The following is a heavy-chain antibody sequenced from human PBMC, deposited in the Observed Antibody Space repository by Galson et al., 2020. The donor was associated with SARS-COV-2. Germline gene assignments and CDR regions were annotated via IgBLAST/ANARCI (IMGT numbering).Heavy chain of an antibody. CDR1: GFTFSSYA. D-gene: IGHD2-2*01. J-gene: IGHJ4*02. Sequence: GGSLRLSCAASGFTFSSYAMSWVRQAPGKGLEWVSAISGSGGSTYYADSVKGRFTISRDNSKNTLYLQMNSLRAEDTAVYYCAKDAVYCSSTSCSESYFDYWGQGTLVTVSS. CDR2: ISGSGGST. CDR3: AKDAVYCSSTSCSESYFDY. V-gene: IGHV3-23*01.